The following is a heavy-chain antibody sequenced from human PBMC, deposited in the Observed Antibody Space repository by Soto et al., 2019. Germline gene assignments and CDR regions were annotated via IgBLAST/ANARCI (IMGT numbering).Heavy chain of an antibody. CDR1: GFSFRSYG. J-gene: IGHJ4*02. D-gene: IGHD2-15*01. CDR2: ISSNSNYI. Sequence: GGSLILSCAASGFSFRSYGMNWVRQAPGKGLEWVSFISSNSNYIYYAESVKGRFTISRDNAKNSLYLQMNSLRVEDTAMYYCARALFPSDIVVVVAAPVDSWGQGTLVTVSS. CDR3: ARALFPSDIVVVVAAPVDS. V-gene: IGHV3-21*01.